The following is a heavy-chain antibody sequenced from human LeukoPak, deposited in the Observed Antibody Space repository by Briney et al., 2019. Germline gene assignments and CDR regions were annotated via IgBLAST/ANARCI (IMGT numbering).Heavy chain of an antibody. V-gene: IGHV3-74*03. D-gene: IGHD6-19*01. J-gene: IGHJ4*02. Sequence: GGSLRLSCAASGFTFSSYWMYWVRQAPGKGLVWVSRINSDGSRTTYADSVKGRFTISRDNAENTLSLQMNSLRAEDTAVYYCARAISSGWYSPGIDFWGQGTLVTVS. CDR3: ARAISSGWYSPGIDF. CDR1: GFTFSSYW. CDR2: INSDGSRT.